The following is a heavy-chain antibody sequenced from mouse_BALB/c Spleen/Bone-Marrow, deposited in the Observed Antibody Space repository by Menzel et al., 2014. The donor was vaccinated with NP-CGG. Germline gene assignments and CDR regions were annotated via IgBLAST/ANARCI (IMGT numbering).Heavy chain of an antibody. V-gene: IGHV1-80*01. J-gene: IGHJ2*01. Sequence: QVQLKESGAELVRPGSSVKISCKASGYAFSVYWMNWVKQRPGQGPEWIGQIYPGDGDTNYNGKFKGRATLTADKSSNTAYMQLSSLTSEDSAVYFCARGGISVDYWGQGTTLTVSP. CDR1: GYAFSVYW. CDR3: ARGGISVDY. CDR2: IYPGDGDT.